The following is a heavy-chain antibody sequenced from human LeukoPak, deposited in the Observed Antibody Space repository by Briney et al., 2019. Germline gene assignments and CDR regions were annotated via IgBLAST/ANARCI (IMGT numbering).Heavy chain of an antibody. CDR1: GYILSELS. Sequence: ASVKVSCKVSGYILSELSMHWVRQAPGQGLEWMGWISPYNGNTKYAQKVQGRVTMTTDTSTTTAYMELRSLRPDDTAVYYCAREKDAFCSDWGQGTLVTVSS. V-gene: IGHV1-18*01. CDR3: AREKDAFCSD. D-gene: IGHD2-15*01. CDR2: ISPYNGNT. J-gene: IGHJ4*02.